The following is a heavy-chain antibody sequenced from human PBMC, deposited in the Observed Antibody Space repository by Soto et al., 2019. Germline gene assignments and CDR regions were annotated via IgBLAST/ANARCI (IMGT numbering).Heavy chain of an antibody. V-gene: IGHV4-34*01. CDR2: INHSGST. J-gene: IGHJ6*03. CDR1: GGSFSGYY. CDR3: ARCRAHGIAHPQYYYYMDV. D-gene: IGHD6-13*01. Sequence: QVQLQQWGAGLLKPSETLSLTCAVYGGSFSGYYWSWIRQPPEKGLEWIGEINHSGSTNYNPSLKSRVTISVDTSKNQFSLKLSSVTAADTAVYYCARCRAHGIAHPQYYYYMDVWGKGTTVTVSS.